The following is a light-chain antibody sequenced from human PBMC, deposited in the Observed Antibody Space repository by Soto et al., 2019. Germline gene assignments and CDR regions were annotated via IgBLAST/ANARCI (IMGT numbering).Light chain of an antibody. CDR3: QQYGSSPET. CDR1: QSVSSNY. J-gene: IGKJ2*01. V-gene: IGKV3-20*01. CDR2: GAS. Sequence: EIVLTQSPGTLSLSPGERATLSCRASQSVSSNYLAWYQQQPGQAPMLLIYGASSRATGIPDRFSGSGSGPDFTLNISRLEREDFAVYYCQQYGSSPETFGQGTKLEIK.